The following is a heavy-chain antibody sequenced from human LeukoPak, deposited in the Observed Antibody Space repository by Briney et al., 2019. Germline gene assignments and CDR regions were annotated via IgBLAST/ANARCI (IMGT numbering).Heavy chain of an antibody. V-gene: IGHV1-3*01. Sequence: VASVTVSFKASGYTFTNYAMHWVRQAPGQRRAWMGWINAGNGNTKYSQKFQGRVTINRDTSASTAYMELSSLRSEDTAVYYCARERNTTGKFDPWGQGTLVTVSS. CDR2: INAGNGNT. CDR3: ARERNTTGKFDP. J-gene: IGHJ5*02. CDR1: GYTFTNYA. D-gene: IGHD1-1*01.